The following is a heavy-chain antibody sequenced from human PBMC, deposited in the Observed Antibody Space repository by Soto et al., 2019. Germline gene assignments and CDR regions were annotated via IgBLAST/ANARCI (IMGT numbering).Heavy chain of an antibody. V-gene: IGHV3-30*03. CDR1: GFSLSDYG. CDR3: ARDPGQGSDP. J-gene: IGHJ5*02. CDR2: ISYDGTNE. Sequence: PGGSLRLSCAASGFSLSDYGIIWVRQAPGKGLEWVALISYDGTNEFYADSVKGRFTVSRDISKNTLFLQMSSLRVEDTAVYYCARDPGQGSDPWGHGTLVTVSS.